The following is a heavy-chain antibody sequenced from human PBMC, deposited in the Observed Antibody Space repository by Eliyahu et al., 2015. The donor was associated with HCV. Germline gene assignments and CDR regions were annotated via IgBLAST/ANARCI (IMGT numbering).Heavy chain of an antibody. CDR3: ASSNIVVVTASGAFDI. Sequence: QVQLVQSGAEVKKPGSSVXVSCKXSGGTFSSYAISWVRQAPGQGLEWMGGIIPIFGTANYAQKFQGRVTITADESTSTAYMELSSLRSEDTAVYYCASSNIVVVTASGAFDIWGQGTMVTVSS. CDR1: GGTFSSYA. V-gene: IGHV1-69*01. D-gene: IGHD2-21*02. J-gene: IGHJ3*02. CDR2: IIPIFGTA.